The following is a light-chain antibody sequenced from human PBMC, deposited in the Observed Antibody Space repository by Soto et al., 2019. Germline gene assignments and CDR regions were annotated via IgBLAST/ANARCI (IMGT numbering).Light chain of an antibody. J-gene: IGLJ2*01. CDR1: SSDVGGYNF. Sequence: QSALTQPASVSGSPGQSITISCTGTSSDVGGYNFVSWYQQYPGKAPKLMIYDVTNRPSGVSNRLSGSKSGNTASLTISGLQAEDEADYYCSSYARSNTLLFGGGTKLTVL. CDR2: DVT. V-gene: IGLV2-14*03. CDR3: SSYARSNTLL.